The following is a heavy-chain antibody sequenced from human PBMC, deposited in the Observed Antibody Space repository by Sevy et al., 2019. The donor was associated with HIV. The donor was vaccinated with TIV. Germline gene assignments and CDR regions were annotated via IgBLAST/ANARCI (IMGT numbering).Heavy chain of an antibody. CDR2: ISTYNGKT. Sequence: ASVKVSCMASGYTFSRSVITWVRQAPGQGLEWRGWISTYNGKTNYAQKFQDRVTMTTDTSTNTAYMELRSLRSDDTAIYFCARGRGIAVAGGGYYSDYWGQGSLVTVSS. CDR3: ARGRGIAVAGGGYYSDY. CDR1: GYTFSRSV. J-gene: IGHJ4*02. V-gene: IGHV1-18*04. D-gene: IGHD6-19*01.